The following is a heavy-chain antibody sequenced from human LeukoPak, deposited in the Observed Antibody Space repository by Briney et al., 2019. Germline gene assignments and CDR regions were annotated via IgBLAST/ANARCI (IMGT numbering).Heavy chain of an antibody. J-gene: IGHJ4*02. CDR1: GLTFSSYW. Sequence: GGSLRLSCAASGLTFSSYWMHWVRQAPGKGLVWVSRMSTDGYYTTYADSVKGRFTISRDNAKDTLYLQMNSLRAEDTAVYYCARDKAVGATLFDYWGQGTLVTVSS. CDR2: MSTDGYYT. CDR3: ARDKAVGATLFDY. V-gene: IGHV3-74*01. D-gene: IGHD1-26*01.